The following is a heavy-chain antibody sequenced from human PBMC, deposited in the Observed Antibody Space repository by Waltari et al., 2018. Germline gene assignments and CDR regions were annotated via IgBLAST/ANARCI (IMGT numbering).Heavy chain of an antibody. J-gene: IGHJ4*02. V-gene: IGHV1-69*13. Sequence: QVQLVQSGAEVKKPGSSVKVSCKASGGTFSSYAISWVRQAPGQGLEWMGGIIPIFGTANYAQKFQGRVTITADESTSTAYMELNSLRAEDTAVYYCAKDPGGYDYKGDYFDYWGQGTLVTVSS. CDR3: AKDPGGYDYKGDYFDY. CDR1: GGTFSSYA. D-gene: IGHD5-12*01. CDR2: IIPIFGTA.